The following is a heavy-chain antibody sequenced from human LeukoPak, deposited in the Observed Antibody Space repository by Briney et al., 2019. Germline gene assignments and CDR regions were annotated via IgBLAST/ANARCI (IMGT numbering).Heavy chain of an antibody. Sequence: SETLSLTCAVYGGSFSGYYWSWIRQPPGKGLEWIGEINHSGSTNYNPSLKSRVTISVDTSKNQFSLKLSSVTAADTAVYYCARGPIVLMVYAGYFQHWARAPWSPSPQ. J-gene: IGHJ1*01. CDR3: ARGPIVLMVYAGYFQH. CDR1: GGSFSGYY. CDR2: INHSGST. V-gene: IGHV4-34*01. D-gene: IGHD2-8*01.